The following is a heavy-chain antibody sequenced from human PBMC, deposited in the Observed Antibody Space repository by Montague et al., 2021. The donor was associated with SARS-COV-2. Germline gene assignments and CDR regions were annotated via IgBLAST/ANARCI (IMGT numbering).Heavy chain of an antibody. D-gene: IGHD3-10*01. CDR2: ISSSSSTI. V-gene: IGHV3-48*02. J-gene: IGHJ4*02. CDR1: GFTFSSYS. Sequence: SLRLSCAASGFTFSSYSMNWVRQTPGKGLEWVSYISSSSSTIYYADSVKGRFTISRDNAKNSLYLQMNILRDEDTAVYYCARDQVLWFGEHVVWGQGTLVTVSS. CDR3: ARDQVLWFGEHVV.